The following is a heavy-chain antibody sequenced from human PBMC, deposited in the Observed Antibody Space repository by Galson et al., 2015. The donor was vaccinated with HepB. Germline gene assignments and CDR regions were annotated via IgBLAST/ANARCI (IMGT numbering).Heavy chain of an antibody. CDR2: IYYSGST. CDR1: GGSISSSSYY. V-gene: IGHV4-39*01. D-gene: IGHD2-2*01. Sequence: SETLSLTCTVSGGSISSSSYYWGWIRQPPGKGLEWIGSIYYSGSTYYNPSLKSRVTISVDTSKNQFSLKLSSVTAADTAVYYCARGVIESIVVVPAAPGGDAFDIWGQGTMVTVSS. CDR3: ARGVIESIVVVPAAPGGDAFDI. J-gene: IGHJ3*02.